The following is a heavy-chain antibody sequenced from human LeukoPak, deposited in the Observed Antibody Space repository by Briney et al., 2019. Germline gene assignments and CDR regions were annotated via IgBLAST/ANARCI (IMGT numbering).Heavy chain of an antibody. CDR3: ARGRYSSSSGDY. V-gene: IGHV3-30-3*01. Sequence: GGSLRLSCAASGFTFSSYAMHWVRQAPGKGLEWVAVISYDGSNKYYADSVKGRFTISRDNSKNTLYLQMNSLRAEDTAVYYCARGRYSSSSGDYWGQGTLVTVSS. D-gene: IGHD6-6*01. CDR1: GFTFSSYA. CDR2: ISYDGSNK. J-gene: IGHJ4*02.